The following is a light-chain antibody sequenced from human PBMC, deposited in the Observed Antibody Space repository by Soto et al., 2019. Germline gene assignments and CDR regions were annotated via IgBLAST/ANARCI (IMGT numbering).Light chain of an antibody. CDR2: DVS. CDR3: QQYNKWPFS. V-gene: IGKV3-15*01. Sequence: EILLTQSPATLSVSPGERVTLSCMAGQGVTTNFAWYQQKPGQSPRLLIYDVSTRATGVPSRFSGTGSEADFTLTSSGLQSEDSAIYFCQQYNKWPFSFGQGTRLEIK. J-gene: IGKJ5*01. CDR1: QGVTTN.